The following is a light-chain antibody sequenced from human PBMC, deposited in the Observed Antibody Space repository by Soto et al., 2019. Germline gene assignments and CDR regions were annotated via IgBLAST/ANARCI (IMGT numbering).Light chain of an antibody. Sequence: QSVLTQPASVSGSPGQSITISCTGTSSDVGGYNSVSWYQQHPGKAPKLMIYEVSNRPSGISNRFSGSKSGNTASLTISGLQAEDEADYYCSSYTGSSTWVFGGGTKLTVL. CDR3: SSYTGSSTWV. CDR2: EVS. V-gene: IGLV2-14*01. J-gene: IGLJ3*02. CDR1: SSDVGGYNS.